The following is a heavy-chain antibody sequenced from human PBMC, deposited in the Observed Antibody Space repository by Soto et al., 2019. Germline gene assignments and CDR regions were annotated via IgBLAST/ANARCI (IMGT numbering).Heavy chain of an antibody. CDR1: GYTFTNYL. CDR3: AKEWWGREI. D-gene: IGHD2-15*01. CDR2: VHPGNGNA. J-gene: IGHJ3*02. V-gene: IGHV1-3*01. Sequence: QVQLVQSGAEVKKPGASVKVSCKASGYTFTNYLIHWVRQAPGQSLEWMGWVHPGNGNAKYSQKFLGRVTITRETSASTAYMELSSLRSEDTATYYCAKEWWGREIWGQGTMVTVSS.